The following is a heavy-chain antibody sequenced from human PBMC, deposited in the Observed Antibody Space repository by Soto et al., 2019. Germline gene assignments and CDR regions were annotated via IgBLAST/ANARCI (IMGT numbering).Heavy chain of an antibody. CDR1: GGTFDHAA. Sequence: QVQLVQSGAEVKKPGSSVKVSCEAPGGTFDHAAITWVRQAPGQGLEWMGGINPMFNSTHYAQKFQGRVTITADAATSPAFRDRRTPGSTAALGYYVTDYF. V-gene: IGHV1-69*01. CDR3: TDYF. CDR2: INPMFNST. J-gene: IGHJ1*01. D-gene: IGHD1-26*01.